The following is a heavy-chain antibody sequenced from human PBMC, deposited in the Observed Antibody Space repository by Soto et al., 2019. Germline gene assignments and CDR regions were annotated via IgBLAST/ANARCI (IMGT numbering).Heavy chain of an antibody. D-gene: IGHD5-12*01. CDR2: ISSSSSYI. Sequence: GGSLRLSCAASGFTFSSYSMNWVRQAPGKGLEWVPSISSSSSYIYYADSVKGRFTISRDNAKNSLYLQMNSLRAEDTAVYYCARDHGDGYKTLPTRGFDYWGQGTLVTVSS. J-gene: IGHJ4*02. CDR3: ARDHGDGYKTLPTRGFDY. V-gene: IGHV3-21*01. CDR1: GFTFSSYS.